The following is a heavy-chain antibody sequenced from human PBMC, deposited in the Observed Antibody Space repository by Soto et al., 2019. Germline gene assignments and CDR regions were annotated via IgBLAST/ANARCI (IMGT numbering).Heavy chain of an antibody. CDR2: INWDDDK. CDR3: AHRLPLSNWDDGFDV. Sequence: GLDLEWLALINWDDDKRYSPSLKSRLTITEDTSKTQVVLTMTNMDPVDTATYYCAHRLPLSNWDDGFDVWGQGTMVTVSS. V-gene: IGHV2-5*02. D-gene: IGHD1-26*01. J-gene: IGHJ3*01.